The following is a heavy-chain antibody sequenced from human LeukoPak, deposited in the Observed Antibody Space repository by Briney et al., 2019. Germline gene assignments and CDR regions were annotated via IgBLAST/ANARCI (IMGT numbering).Heavy chain of an antibody. D-gene: IGHD3-16*01. CDR2: ISSTGITK. J-gene: IGHJ3*02. CDR1: GFTFSNFV. V-gene: IGHV3-48*03. Sequence: GGSLRLSCVASGFTFSNFVRKWVRQAPGKGLQWVSYISSTGITKYYADSVRGRFTISRDNTRNSLYLRMSSLRAEDTAVYYCARDLVSDAYTFDTWGQGTVVTVSS. CDR3: ARDLVSDAYTFDT.